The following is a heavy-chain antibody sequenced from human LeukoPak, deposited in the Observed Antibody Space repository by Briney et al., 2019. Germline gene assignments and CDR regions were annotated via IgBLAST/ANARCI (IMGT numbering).Heavy chain of an antibody. Sequence: GGSLRLSCAASGFTFSSYDMHWVRQATGKGLEWVSAIGTAGDTYYPGSVKGRFTISRENAKNSLYLQMNSLRAGDTAVYYCARGEQLVGGLWFDPWGQGTLVTVSS. V-gene: IGHV3-13*01. J-gene: IGHJ5*02. CDR2: IGTAGDT. D-gene: IGHD1-26*01. CDR3: ARGEQLVGGLWFDP. CDR1: GFTFSSYD.